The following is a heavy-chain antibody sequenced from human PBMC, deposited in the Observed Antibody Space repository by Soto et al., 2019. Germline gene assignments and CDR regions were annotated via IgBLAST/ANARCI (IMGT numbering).Heavy chain of an antibody. Sequence: QLQLQESGPGLVKPSETLSLTCTVSGGSVSSGRYYWGWIRQPPGKGLEWIGSIYNSGSTYYTPSLKSRVTISVDTSKNQFSLKLSSVTSADTAVYYCGGAPIGELSLVAVVSAFDIWGQGTMATVSP. CDR1: GGSVSSGRYY. V-gene: IGHV4-39*01. J-gene: IGHJ3*02. CDR2: IYNSGST. D-gene: IGHD3-16*02. CDR3: GGAPIGELSLVAVVSAFDI.